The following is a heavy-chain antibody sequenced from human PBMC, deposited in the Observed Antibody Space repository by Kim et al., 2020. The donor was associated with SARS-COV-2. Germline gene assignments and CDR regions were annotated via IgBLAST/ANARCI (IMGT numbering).Heavy chain of an antibody. CDR3: ARDRRYYDSSGYWFDY. V-gene: IGHV3-11*06. D-gene: IGHD3-22*01. Sequence: SVQARFTISGDNAKNSLYLQMTSLRAEDTAVYYCARDRRYYDSSGYWFDYWGQGTLVTVSS. J-gene: IGHJ4*02.